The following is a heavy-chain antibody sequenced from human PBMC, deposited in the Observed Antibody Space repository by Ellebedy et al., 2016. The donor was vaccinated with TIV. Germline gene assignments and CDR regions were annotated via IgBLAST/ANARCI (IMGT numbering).Heavy chain of an antibody. CDR1: GFTFSSYA. V-gene: IGHV3-23*01. CDR2: ISGSGVST. J-gene: IGHJ4*02. Sequence: GESLKISXAASGFTFSSYAMSWVRQAPGKGLEWVSGISGSGVSTYYADPVKGRFTISRDISKNTLYLRMNSLRLEDTALYYCAKASYYYDSSGYATHFDSWGQGTLVTVSS. CDR3: AKASYYYDSSGYATHFDS. D-gene: IGHD3-22*01.